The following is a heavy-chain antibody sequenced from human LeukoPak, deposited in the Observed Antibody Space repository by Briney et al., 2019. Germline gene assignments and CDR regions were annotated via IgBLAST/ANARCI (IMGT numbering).Heavy chain of an antibody. D-gene: IGHD3-10*01. CDR3: AKGTLLWFGELSHFDY. CDR2: ISGSGGST. V-gene: IGHV3-23*01. CDR1: GFTFSSYA. Sequence: PGGSLRLSCAASGFTFSSYAMSWVRQAPGKGLEWVSAISGSGGSTYYADSVKGRFTISRDNSKNTLYLQMNSLRAEDRAVYYCAKGTLLWFGELSHFDYWGQGTLVTVSS. J-gene: IGHJ4*02.